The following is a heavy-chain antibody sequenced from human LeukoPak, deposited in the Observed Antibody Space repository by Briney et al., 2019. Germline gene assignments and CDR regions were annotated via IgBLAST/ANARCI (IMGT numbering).Heavy chain of an antibody. CDR2: ISSSGNT. D-gene: IGHD6-13*01. V-gene: IGHV3-23*01. Sequence: GGSLRLSCAASGFTFSRSAMTWVRQTPGKGLDWVSSISSSGNTYYADSVKDRFTISRDNSKNMLYLQMNSLRAEDTAVYYCVKGRISEDGLDFWGQGTLVTVSS. J-gene: IGHJ4*02. CDR1: GFTFSRSA. CDR3: VKGRISEDGLDF.